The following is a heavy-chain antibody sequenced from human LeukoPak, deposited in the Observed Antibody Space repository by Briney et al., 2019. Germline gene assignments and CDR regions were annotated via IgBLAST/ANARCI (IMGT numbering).Heavy chain of an antibody. CDR2: ISSSSSYI. CDR1: GFTFSSYS. Sequence: GGSLRLSCAASGFTFSSYSMNWVRQAPGKGLEWVSSISSSSSYIYYADSVKGRFTVSRDNAKNSLHLQMNSLRAEDTAVYYCARDIRVVGATTGDYWGQGTLVTVSS. J-gene: IGHJ4*02. D-gene: IGHD1-26*01. CDR3: ARDIRVVGATTGDY. V-gene: IGHV3-21*01.